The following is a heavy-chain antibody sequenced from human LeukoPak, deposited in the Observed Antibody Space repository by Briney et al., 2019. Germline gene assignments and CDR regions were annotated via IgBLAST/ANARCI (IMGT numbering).Heavy chain of an antibody. CDR1: GYTFTSYA. CDR3: ARDRYGDGFAHFDY. D-gene: IGHD5-24*01. V-gene: IGHV1-2*02. CDR2: ITPSGGT. Sequence: ASVKVSCEASGYTFTSYAMHWVRQAPGQRLEWMGWITPSGGTNYPQKFQGRVAITRDTSITTAYMDLSRLTSDDTAVYYCARDRYGDGFAHFDYWGQGALVTVSS. J-gene: IGHJ4*02.